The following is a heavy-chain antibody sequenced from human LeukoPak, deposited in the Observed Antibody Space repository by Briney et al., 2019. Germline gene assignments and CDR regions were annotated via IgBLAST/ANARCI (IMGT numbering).Heavy chain of an antibody. J-gene: IGHJ4*02. V-gene: IGHV4-59*12. D-gene: IGHD6-19*01. CDR1: GGSISSYY. Sequence: SETLSLTCTVSGGSISSYYWSWIRQPPGKGLEWIASGDYSGGTYYNPSLEGRVAISADMSKNQFSLKLTSVTGADTAVYYCAGERGEEYSSGWYKRNYFDNWGQGIRVTVSS. CDR3: AGERGEEYSSGWYKRNYFDN. CDR2: GDYSGGT.